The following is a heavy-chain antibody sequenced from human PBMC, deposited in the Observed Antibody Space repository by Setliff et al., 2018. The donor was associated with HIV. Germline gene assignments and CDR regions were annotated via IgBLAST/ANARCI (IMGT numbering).Heavy chain of an antibody. CDR3: ARDQPYFDYLLSSASKAYYYYYMDV. CDR2: IRYDGDNK. Sequence: PGGSLRLSCAASGFTFSGYGMYWVRQAPGKGLEWVAFIRYDGDNKYYADSVKGRFTISRDNSKNTLYVQMNSLRAEDTAVYFCARDQPYFDYLLSSASKAYYYYYMDVWGRGTTVTVSS. CDR1: GFTFSGYG. V-gene: IGHV3-30*02. J-gene: IGHJ6*03. D-gene: IGHD3-9*01.